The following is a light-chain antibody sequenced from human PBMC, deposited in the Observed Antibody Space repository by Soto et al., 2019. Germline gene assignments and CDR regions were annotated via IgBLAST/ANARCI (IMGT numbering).Light chain of an antibody. CDR2: GAS. Sequence: EIVLTQSPGTLSLSPGERATLSCRASQSVSSSYLAWYQQKPGQAPRLLIYGASSRATGIPHRFSGSGSGTDFTLTISRLEPEDFTVYYCQQYGSSAYTFGKGTKLEIK. CDR1: QSVSSSY. V-gene: IGKV3-20*01. CDR3: QQYGSSAYT. J-gene: IGKJ2*01.